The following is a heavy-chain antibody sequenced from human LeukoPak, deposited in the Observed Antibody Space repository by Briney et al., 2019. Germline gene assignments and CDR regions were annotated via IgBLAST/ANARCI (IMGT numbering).Heavy chain of an antibody. V-gene: IGHV4-39*07. CDR3: ATEGGGGYDYFDY. CDR2: IYYSGST. J-gene: IGHJ4*02. CDR1: GGSISSSSYY. D-gene: IGHD5-12*01. Sequence: PSETLSLTCTVSGGSISSSSYYWGWIRQPPGKGQEWIGSIYYSGSTYYNPSLKSRVTISVDTSKNQFSLKLSSVTAADTAVYYCATEGGGGYDYFDYWGQGTLVTVSS.